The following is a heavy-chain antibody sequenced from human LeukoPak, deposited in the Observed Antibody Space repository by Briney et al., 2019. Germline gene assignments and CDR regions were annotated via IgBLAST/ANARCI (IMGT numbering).Heavy chain of an antibody. CDR1: GGSISSYY. CDR2: ICYSGST. J-gene: IGHJ6*02. V-gene: IGHV4-59*01. CDR3: ARDRNYRRYYYGMDV. Sequence: SETLSLTCTVSGGSISSYYWSWIRQPPGKGLEWIGYICYSGSTNYNPSLKSRVTISVDTSKNQFSLKLSSVTAADTAVYYCARDRNYRRYYYGMDVWGQGTTVTVSS. D-gene: IGHD1-7*01.